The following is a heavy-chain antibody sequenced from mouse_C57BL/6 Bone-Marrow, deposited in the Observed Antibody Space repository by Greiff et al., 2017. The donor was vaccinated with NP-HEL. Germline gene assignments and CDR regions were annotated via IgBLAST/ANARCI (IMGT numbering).Heavy chain of an antibody. D-gene: IGHD3-2*02. CDR1: GYTFTSYG. Sequence: QVQLQQSGAELARPGASVKLSCKASGYTFTSYGISWVKQRTGQGLEWIGEIYPRSGTTYYNEKFKGKATLTADKSSSTANMELRSLTSEDSAVYFCLDSSGYYAMDYWGQGTSVTVSS. J-gene: IGHJ4*01. CDR2: IYPRSGTT. V-gene: IGHV1-81*01. CDR3: LDSSGYYAMDY.